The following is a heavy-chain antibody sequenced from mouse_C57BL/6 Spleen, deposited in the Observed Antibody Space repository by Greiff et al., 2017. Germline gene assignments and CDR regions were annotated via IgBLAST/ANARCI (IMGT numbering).Heavy chain of an antibody. CDR2: IYPGDGDT. V-gene: IGHV1-80*01. D-gene: IGHD1-1*01. J-gene: IGHJ4*01. Sequence: VQRVESGAELVKPGASVKISCKASGYAFSSYWLNWVKQRPGKGLEWIGQIYPGDGDTNYNGKFKGKATLTADKSSSTAYMQLSSLTSEDSAVYFCGGSSYVDYAMDYWGQGTSVTVSS. CDR3: GGSSYVDYAMDY. CDR1: GYAFSSYW.